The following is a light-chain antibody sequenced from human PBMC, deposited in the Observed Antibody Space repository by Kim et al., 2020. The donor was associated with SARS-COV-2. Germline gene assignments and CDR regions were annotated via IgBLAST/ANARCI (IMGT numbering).Light chain of an antibody. J-gene: IGLJ3*02. V-gene: IGLV4-60*03. CDR3: ETWDTNTRV. CDR1: SGHSTYI. CDR2: LEGSGTY. Sequence: SVKFTCTLSSGHSTYIIAWHQQQPGKATRFLMKLEGSGTYYKGSGVPDRFSGSSSGADRYLTISNLQSEDEADYYCETWDTNTRVFGGGTKLTVL.